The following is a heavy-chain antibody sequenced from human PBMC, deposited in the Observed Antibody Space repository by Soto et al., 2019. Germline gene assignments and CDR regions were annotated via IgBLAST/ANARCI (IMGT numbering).Heavy chain of an antibody. CDR3: ARDRFETMVRGVITHIYYYGMDV. J-gene: IGHJ6*02. CDR2: IYSGGST. D-gene: IGHD3-10*01. CDR1: GFTVSSNY. V-gene: IGHV3-53*01. Sequence: VGSLRLSCAASGFTVSSNYMSWVRQAPGKGLEWVSVIYSGGSTYYADSVKGRFTISRDNSKNTLYLQMNSLRAEDTAVYYCARDRFETMVRGVITHIYYYGMDVWGQGTTVTVSS.